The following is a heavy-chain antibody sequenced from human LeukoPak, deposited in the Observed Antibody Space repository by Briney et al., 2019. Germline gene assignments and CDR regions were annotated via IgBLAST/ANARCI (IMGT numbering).Heavy chain of an antibody. D-gene: IGHD3-16*02. J-gene: IGHJ5*02. V-gene: IGHV4-31*03. CDR1: GGSISSGGYY. Sequence: SQTLSLTCTVSGGSISSGGYYWSWIRQHPGKGLEWIGYIYYSGSTYYNPSLKSRVTISVDTSKNQFSLKLSSVTAADTAVYYCAGLITFGGVIVHGWFDPWGQGTLVTVSS. CDR2: IYYSGST. CDR3: AGLITFGGVIVHGWFDP.